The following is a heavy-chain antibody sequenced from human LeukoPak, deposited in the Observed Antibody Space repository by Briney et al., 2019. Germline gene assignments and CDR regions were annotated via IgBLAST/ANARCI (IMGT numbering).Heavy chain of an antibody. V-gene: IGHV3-9*01. CDR3: AKSAGIAVAGNADY. Sequence: GGSLRLSCVASGFTFDDYAMHWVRQAPGKGLEWVSGISWNSGSIGYADSVKGRFTISRDNAKNSLYLQMNSLRAEDTALYYCAKSAGIAVAGNADYWGQGTLVTVSS. CDR2: ISWNSGSI. J-gene: IGHJ4*02. D-gene: IGHD6-19*01. CDR1: GFTFDDYA.